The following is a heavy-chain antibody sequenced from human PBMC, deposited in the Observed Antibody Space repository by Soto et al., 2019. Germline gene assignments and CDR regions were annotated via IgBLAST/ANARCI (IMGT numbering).Heavy chain of an antibody. V-gene: IGHV3-23*01. J-gene: IGHJ4*02. CDR1: GFTFSNSA. CDR2: IGGRGGST. CDR3: AKDTGRGGGSVFDY. Sequence: EVQLLESGGGLVQPGGSPRLSCAASGFTFSNSAMSWVRQAPGKGLEWVSAIGGRGGSTYYADSVKGRFTISRDDSKNTLYLQMSSLRAEDTALYYCAKDTGRGGGSVFDYWGQGTLVTVSS. D-gene: IGHD2-15*01.